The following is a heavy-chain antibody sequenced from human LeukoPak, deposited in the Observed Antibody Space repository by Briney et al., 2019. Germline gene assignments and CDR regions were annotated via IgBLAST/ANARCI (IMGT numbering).Heavy chain of an antibody. CDR3: AKDISPRYSGYDWEGSFDY. Sequence: GGSLRLSCVASGFTFSSYAMAWVRQAPGKGLEWVSGISWNSGGIGYADSVKGRFTISRDNAKNSLYLQMNSLRAEDMALYYCAKDISPRYSGYDWEGSFDYWGQGTLVTVSS. D-gene: IGHD5-12*01. CDR1: GFTFSSYA. V-gene: IGHV3-9*03. CDR2: ISWNSGGI. J-gene: IGHJ4*02.